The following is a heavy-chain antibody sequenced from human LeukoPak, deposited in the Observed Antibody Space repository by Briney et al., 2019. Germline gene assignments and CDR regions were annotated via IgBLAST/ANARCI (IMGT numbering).Heavy chain of an antibody. CDR2: ISWNSGSI. Sequence: GRSLRLSCAASGFTFDDYAMHWVRQAPGKGLEWVSGISWNSGSIGYADSVKGRFTISRDNAKNSLYLQMNSLRAEDTALYYCAIDSLLNPSSSWYDYWGQGTLVTVSS. CDR3: AIDSLLNPSSSWYDY. CDR1: GFTFDDYA. V-gene: IGHV3-9*01. J-gene: IGHJ4*02. D-gene: IGHD6-13*01.